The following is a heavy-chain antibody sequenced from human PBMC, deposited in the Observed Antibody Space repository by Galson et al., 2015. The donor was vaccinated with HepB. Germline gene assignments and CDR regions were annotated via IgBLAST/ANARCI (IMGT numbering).Heavy chain of an antibody. Sequence: SLRLSCAASGFTFSNAWMSWVRQAPGKGLEWVGRIKSKTDGGTTDYAAPVKGRFTISRDDSKNTLYLQLNSLKTEDTAVYYCTTLNYSDYDPFDYWGQGTLVTVSS. CDR3: TTLNYSDYDPFDY. V-gene: IGHV3-15*01. CDR2: IKSKTDGGTT. CDR1: GFTFSNAW. J-gene: IGHJ4*02. D-gene: IGHD4-11*01.